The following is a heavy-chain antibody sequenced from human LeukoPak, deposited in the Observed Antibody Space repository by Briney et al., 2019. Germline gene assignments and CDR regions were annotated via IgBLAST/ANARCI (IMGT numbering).Heavy chain of an antibody. CDR3: ARGSRHGDFDY. J-gene: IGHJ4*02. V-gene: IGHV1-46*01. CDR1: GYTFTSYY. CDR2: INPSGGNT. D-gene: IGHD3-10*01. Sequence: GASVKVSCKASGYTFTSYYMHWVRQAPGQGLEWMGIINPSGGNTGYAQKFQGRVTMTRNTSISTAYMELSSLRSEDTAVYYCARGSRHGDFDYWGQGTLVTVSS.